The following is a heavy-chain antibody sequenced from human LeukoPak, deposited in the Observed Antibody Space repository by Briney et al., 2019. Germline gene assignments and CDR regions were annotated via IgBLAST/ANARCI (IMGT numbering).Heavy chain of an antibody. CDR1: GFTFSSHG. CDR3: PRDIFYSYYMDF. CDR2: IWYDGSHK. J-gene: IGHJ6*03. V-gene: IGHV3-33*01. Sequence: GGSLRLSCAASGFTFSSHGMHWVRQAPGKGLEWVAVIWYDGSHKYYADSVKGRFTISRDNSKNTLYLQMNSLRAEDTAVYYWPRDIFYSYYMDFWAKGPRSPSP.